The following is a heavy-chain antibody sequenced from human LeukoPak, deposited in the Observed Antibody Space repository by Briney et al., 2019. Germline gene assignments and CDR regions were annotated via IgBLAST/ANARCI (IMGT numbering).Heavy chain of an antibody. D-gene: IGHD3-22*01. Sequence: SETLSLTCTVSGGSISSYYWTWIRQSPGKGLEWIGHIYYRGTTNYNPSLKSRVTISVDTSKNRFSLNLRSVSAADTAVYYCARGRYEVVVIPYYFDYWGQGTLVTVSS. CDR2: IYYRGTT. CDR1: GGSISSYY. J-gene: IGHJ4*02. V-gene: IGHV4-59*01. CDR3: ARGRYEVVVIPYYFDY.